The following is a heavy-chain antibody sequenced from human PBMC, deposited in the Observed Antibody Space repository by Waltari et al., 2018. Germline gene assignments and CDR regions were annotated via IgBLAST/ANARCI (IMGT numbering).Heavy chain of an antibody. Sequence: EVQLVQSGAEVKKPGESLKISCKGFGYSFTSYWIGWVRQMPGKGLEWVDVIYPGDSDTRYSPSSQVQVTISADTSITTTFLQWSSLKASDTAMYYCAAPRAPDWLLPDYWGQGTLVTVSS. J-gene: IGHJ4*02. CDR3: AAPRAPDWLLPDY. CDR2: IYPGDSDT. V-gene: IGHV5-51*01. D-gene: IGHD3-9*01. CDR1: GYSFTSYW.